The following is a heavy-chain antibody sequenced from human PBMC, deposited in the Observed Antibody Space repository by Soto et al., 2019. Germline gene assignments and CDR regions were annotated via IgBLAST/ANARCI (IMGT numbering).Heavy chain of an antibody. J-gene: IGHJ5*02. V-gene: IGHV4-39*01. CDR3: AIDWNDYGSGSYRWFDP. D-gene: IGHD3-10*01. CDR2: IYYSGST. Sequence: QLQLQESGPGLVKPSETLSLTCTVSGGSISSSSYYWGWIRQPPGKGLEWIGSIYYSGSTYYNPSLKSRVTISVDTSKNQFSLKVSSVTAADTAVYYCAIDWNDYGSGSYRWFDPWGQGTLVTVSS. CDR1: GGSISSSSYY.